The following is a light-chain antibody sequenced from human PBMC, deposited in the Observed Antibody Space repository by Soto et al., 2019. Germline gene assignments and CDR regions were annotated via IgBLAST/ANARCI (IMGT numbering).Light chain of an antibody. Sequence: QSALTQPASESGSPGQSITISCTGTSSDIGAYDYVSWYQQHPGKAPKLMIYEVFRRPSGISDRFSGSKSGNTASLTISGLQAEDEADYYCCSYTTTSTFVFGGGTKVTVL. CDR3: CSYTTTSTFV. CDR1: SSDIGAYDY. J-gene: IGLJ2*01. CDR2: EVF. V-gene: IGLV2-14*03.